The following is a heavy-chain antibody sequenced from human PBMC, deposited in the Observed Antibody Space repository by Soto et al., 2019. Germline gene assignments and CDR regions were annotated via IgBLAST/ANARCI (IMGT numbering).Heavy chain of an antibody. CDR3: ARLGRRGYSYGDAFDI. D-gene: IGHD5-18*01. J-gene: IGHJ3*02. CDR1: GGSISSSSYY. Sequence: QLQLQESGPGLVKPSETLSLTCTVSGGSISSSSYYWGWIRQPPGKGLEWIGSIYYSGSAYYNPSLKSRVTISVDTSKTQFSLKLSSVTAADTAVYYCARLGRRGYSYGDAFDIWVQGTMVTVSS. CDR2: IYYSGSA. V-gene: IGHV4-39*01.